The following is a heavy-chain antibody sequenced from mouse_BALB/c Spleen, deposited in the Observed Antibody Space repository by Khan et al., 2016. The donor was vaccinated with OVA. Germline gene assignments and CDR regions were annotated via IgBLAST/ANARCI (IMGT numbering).Heavy chain of an antibody. CDR3: ARGRAACYRNDGGAMEY. CDR1: GYTFTTAG. J-gene: IGHJ4*01. V-gene: IGHV9-4*02. Sequence: QIQLVQSGPELKKPGETVRISCKASGYTFTTAGIQWVQKMPGKGLKWIGWINTHSGVPKYAEDFKGRFAFSLEISVSTAYLQITNLKTEDTATYFCARGRAACYRNDGGAMEYWGQGTSVNVSS. CDR2: INTHSGVP. D-gene: IGHD2-14*01.